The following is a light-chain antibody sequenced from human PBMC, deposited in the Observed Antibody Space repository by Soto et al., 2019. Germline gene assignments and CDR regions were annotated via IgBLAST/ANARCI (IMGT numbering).Light chain of an antibody. CDR3: AAWDDSLNGWV. J-gene: IGLJ3*02. Sequence: SYELTQPPSVSVAPGQTARITCGGNNIGSKSVHWYQQKPGQAPVLVVYDDNDRPSGIPERFSGSDSGNTATLTISRVEAGDEADYYCAAWDDSLNGWVFGGGTKLTVL. CDR1: NIGSKS. V-gene: IGLV3-21*02. CDR2: DDN.